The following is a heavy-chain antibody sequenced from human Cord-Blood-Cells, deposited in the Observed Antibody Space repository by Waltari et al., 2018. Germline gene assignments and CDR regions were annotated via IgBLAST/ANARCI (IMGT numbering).Heavy chain of an antibody. V-gene: IGHV1-69*01. J-gene: IGHJ4*02. CDR2: IIPIFGTA. CDR3: ARAPYDMLTGYYLLSDY. Sequence: QLQLVQYGAEVKKPGSSVRVSCKACGGTCSSYAISWRRPAPGQGLEWLGGIIPIFGTANYAQKFQGRVTITADESTSTAYMELSSLRSEDTAVYYCARAPYDMLTGYYLLSDYWGQGTLVTVSS. CDR1: GGTCSSYA. D-gene: IGHD3-9*01.